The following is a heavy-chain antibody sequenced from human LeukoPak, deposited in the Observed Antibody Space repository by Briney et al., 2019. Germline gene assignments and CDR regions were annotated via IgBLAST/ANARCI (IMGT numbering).Heavy chain of an antibody. V-gene: IGHV4-4*07. CDR3: ARFSKVRGVIP. CDR1: GGSISSYY. Sequence: KPSEPLSLTCTAAGGSISSYYWWWLRQPAGEGLEWIGRIYTSGSTNYNPSLKSRVTMSVDTSKNQFSLKLSSVTAADTGVYYCARFSKVRGVIPWGQGTLVTVSS. D-gene: IGHD3-10*01. J-gene: IGHJ4*02. CDR2: IYTSGST.